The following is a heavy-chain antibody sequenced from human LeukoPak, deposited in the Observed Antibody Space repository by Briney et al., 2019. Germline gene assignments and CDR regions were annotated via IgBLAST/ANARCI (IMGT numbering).Heavy chain of an antibody. J-gene: IGHJ4*02. CDR3: ARHVGYSSSPPFDY. CDR2: IYYSGST. CDR1: GGSISSCY. Sequence: SETLSLTCTVSGGSISSCYWSWIRQPPGKGLEWIGYIYYSGSTNYNPSLKSRVTISVDTSNNQFSLKLSSVTAADTAVYYCARHVGYSSSPPFDYWGQGTLVTVSS. D-gene: IGHD6-6*01. V-gene: IGHV4-59*08.